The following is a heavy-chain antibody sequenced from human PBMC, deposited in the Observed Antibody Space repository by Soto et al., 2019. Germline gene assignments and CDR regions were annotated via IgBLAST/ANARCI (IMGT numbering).Heavy chain of an antibody. J-gene: IGHJ4*02. Sequence: GGSLRLSCAASGFTFSILAMGWVRQAPGKGLEWVSVIDYTGGTTYYTDSVKGRFIISRDNSKKILYLQMNSLRTEDTAIYYCAKDATGTSGWYYFDYWGRGALVTVSS. CDR1: GFTFSILA. V-gene: IGHV3-23*01. D-gene: IGHD6-19*01. CDR2: IDYTGGTT. CDR3: AKDATGTSGWYYFDY.